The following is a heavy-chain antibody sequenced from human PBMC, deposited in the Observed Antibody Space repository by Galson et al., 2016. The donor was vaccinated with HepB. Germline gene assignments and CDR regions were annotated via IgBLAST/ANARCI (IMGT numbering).Heavy chain of an antibody. CDR2: IYPGDSDT. D-gene: IGHD4-23*01. Sequence: QSGAEVKKPGESLKISCQGSGYSFSNYWIAWVRQMPGKGLEWMGIIYPGDSDTRYSTSFQGQVTISADRSISTAYLQWSSLKASDTAMYYCASHPKRNTVVPIFKKATYYYYGMDVWGQGTTVTVSS. V-gene: IGHV5-51*01. CDR3: ASHPKRNTVVPIFKKATYYYYGMDV. J-gene: IGHJ6*02. CDR1: GYSFSNYW.